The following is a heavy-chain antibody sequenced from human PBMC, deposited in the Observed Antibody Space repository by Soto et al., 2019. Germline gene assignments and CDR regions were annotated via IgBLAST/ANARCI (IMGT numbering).Heavy chain of an antibody. D-gene: IGHD3-16*01. CDR2: IPYSGNS. CDR1: GDSISTSGYY. CDR3: ARSSQWGEQPAPRFDP. V-gene: IGHV4-39*01. J-gene: IGHJ5*01. Sequence: QLQLQESGPGLVKPSETLSLICTVSGDSISTSGYYWGWIRQSPGKGLEWFANIPYSGNSYYNPSRKSRVTISGVTAKSQCSLNLSSVSSAVTAVYCCARSSQWGEQPAPRFDPWGQGTLGTVSS.